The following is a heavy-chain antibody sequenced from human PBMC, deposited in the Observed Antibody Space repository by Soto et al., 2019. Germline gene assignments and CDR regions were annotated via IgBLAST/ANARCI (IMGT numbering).Heavy chain of an antibody. Sequence: QAQLVQSGAEVKKPGSSVKVSCKASGGHYNSFAISWVRQAPGQGLEWIGGIITVFGTATYAQKFKGRVTMTAEESTSTAYIKLSNLTSEDTTVYYCARFLGGAGSYYDGQNYNYHHGMDVWGQWTTVTVSS. D-gene: IGHD3-10*01. CDR2: IITVFGTA. V-gene: IGHV1-69*01. CDR3: ARFLGGAGSYYDGQNYNYHHGMDV. CDR1: GGHYNSFA. J-gene: IGHJ6*02.